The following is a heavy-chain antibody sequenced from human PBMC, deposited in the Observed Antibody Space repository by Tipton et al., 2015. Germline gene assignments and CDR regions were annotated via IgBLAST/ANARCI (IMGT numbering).Heavy chain of an antibody. J-gene: IGHJ4*02. Sequence: SLRLSCSASGFSFTNHAISWVRQAPGKGLEWVSWISGTGGTTDYADSVKGRFTISRDNSKNTMYLQMNTLRAEDTAVYYCAKVATTVATPFDFWGQGTLVTVSS. V-gene: IGHV3-23*01. CDR3: AKVATTVATPFDF. D-gene: IGHD4-17*01. CDR1: GFSFTNHA. CDR2: ISGTGGTT.